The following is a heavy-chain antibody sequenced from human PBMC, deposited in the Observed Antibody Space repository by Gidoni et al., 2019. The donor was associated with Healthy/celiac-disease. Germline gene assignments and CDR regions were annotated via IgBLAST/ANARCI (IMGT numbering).Heavy chain of an antibody. V-gene: IGHV1-8*01. Sequence: QVQLVQSGAKVKKPGASVNVSCKASGYTFTSYDINWVRQATGQGLEWMGWMNPNSGNTGYAQKFQGRVTMTRNTSISTAYMELSSLRSEDTAVYYCARIAAAGIQDDYWGQGTLVTVSS. D-gene: IGHD6-13*01. CDR1: GYTFTSYD. J-gene: IGHJ4*02. CDR2: MNPNSGNT. CDR3: ARIAAAGIQDDY.